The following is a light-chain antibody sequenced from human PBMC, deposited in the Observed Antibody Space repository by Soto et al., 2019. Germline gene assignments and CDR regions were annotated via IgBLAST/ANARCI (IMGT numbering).Light chain of an antibody. CDR1: QSVRTS. CDR2: DAS. V-gene: IGKV3-11*01. J-gene: IGKJ3*01. Sequence: EIVLTQSPATLSLSPGERATLSCRASQSVRTSLAWYQQKPDQAPRLLIYDASNRATGIPARFSGSGSGTDFTLTISRLEPEDFAVYYFQQRSDWPVTFGPGTKVDNK. CDR3: QQRSDWPVT.